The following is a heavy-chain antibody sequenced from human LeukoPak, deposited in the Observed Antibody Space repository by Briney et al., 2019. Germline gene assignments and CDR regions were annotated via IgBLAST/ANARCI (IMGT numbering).Heavy chain of an antibody. CDR2: ISWDGGST. J-gene: IGHJ5*02. CDR3: ATGYSYGTTT. Sequence: SGGSLRLSCAASGFTFDDYTMHWVRQAPGKGLEWVSLISWDGGSTYYADSVKGRFTISRDNSKNSLYLQMNSLRTEDTALYYCATGYSYGTTTWGQGTLVTVSS. V-gene: IGHV3-43*01. CDR1: GFTFDDYT. D-gene: IGHD5-18*01.